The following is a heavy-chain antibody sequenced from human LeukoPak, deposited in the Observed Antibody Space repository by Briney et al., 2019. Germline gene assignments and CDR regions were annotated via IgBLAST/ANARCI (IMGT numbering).Heavy chain of an antibody. CDR2: IKQDGSEK. V-gene: IGHV3-7*01. CDR3: ARDLYLVDDAFDI. J-gene: IGHJ3*02. Sequence: GGSLRLSCAASGFTFSSYWMSWVRQAPGKGLEWVANIKQDGSEKYYVDSVKGRFTISRDNAKNSLYLQMNSLRAEDTAVYYCARDLYLVDDAFDIWGQGTMVTVSS. D-gene: IGHD1-26*01. CDR1: GFTFSSYW.